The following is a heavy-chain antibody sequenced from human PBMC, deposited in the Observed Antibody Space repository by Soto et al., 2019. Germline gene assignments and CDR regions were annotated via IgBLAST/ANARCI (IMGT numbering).Heavy chain of an antibody. CDR1: GFIFDDYA. D-gene: IGHD3-3*01. CDR2: INWNSGTM. CDR3: AKGTEYGVVLMSTFDY. V-gene: IGHV3-9*01. Sequence: EVQLVESGGGLVQPGTSLRLSCAASGFIFDDYAMNWVRQAPGKGLEWVSGINWNSGTMVYVDSVKGRFTISRDNAKNSQYLQMNSLRPEDTAFYFCAKGTEYGVVLMSTFDYWGQGTLVTVSS. J-gene: IGHJ4*02.